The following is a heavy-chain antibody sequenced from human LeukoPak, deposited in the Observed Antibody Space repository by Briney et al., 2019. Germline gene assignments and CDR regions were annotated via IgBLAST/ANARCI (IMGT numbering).Heavy chain of an antibody. V-gene: IGHV1-69*04. J-gene: IGHJ4*02. CDR3: ARDGTGYY. CDR2: IIPILGIA. CDR1: GGTFSSYA. D-gene: IGHD2-8*02. Sequence: SVKVSCKASGGTFSSYAISWVRQAPGQGLEWMGRIIPILGIANYAQEFQGRVTITADKSTSTAYMELSSLRSEDTAVYYCARDGTGYYWGQGTLVTVSS.